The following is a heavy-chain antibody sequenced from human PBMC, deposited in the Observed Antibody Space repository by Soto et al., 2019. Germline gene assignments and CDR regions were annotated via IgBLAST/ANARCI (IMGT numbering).Heavy chain of an antibody. CDR3: ARILDYYDSRGYYYVPAFDI. CDR2: INAGNGNT. CDR1: GYTFTSYA. V-gene: IGHV1-3*01. J-gene: IGHJ3*02. D-gene: IGHD3-22*01. Sequence: ASVKVSCKASGYTFTSYAMHWVRQAPGQRLEWMGWINAGNGNTKYSQKFQGRVTITRDTSASTAYMELSSLRSEDTAVYYCARILDYYDSRGYYYVPAFDIWGQGTMVTI.